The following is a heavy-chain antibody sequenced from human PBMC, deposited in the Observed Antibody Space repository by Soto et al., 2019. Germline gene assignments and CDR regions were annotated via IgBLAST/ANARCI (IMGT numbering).Heavy chain of an antibody. J-gene: IGHJ4*02. CDR3: ARDSQSRGSGSYYSEFDY. CDR1: GRWHLIGYL. CDR2: IIPKLGSA. Sequence: SVAVSCRASGRWHLIGYLTTCVRRAPGQGLEWMGGIIPKLGSANYAQNFQGRVTVTADESTNTVYMELRSLRSDDTAVYYCARDSQSRGSGSYYSEFDYWGQGTLVTGSS. D-gene: IGHD3-10*01. V-gene: IGHV1-69*13.